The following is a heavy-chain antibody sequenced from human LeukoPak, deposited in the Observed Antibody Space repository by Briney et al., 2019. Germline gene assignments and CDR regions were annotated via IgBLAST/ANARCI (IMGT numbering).Heavy chain of an antibody. CDR1: GGSFSVYY. CDR2: MRPSGSS. Sequence: SETLSLTCAVYGGSFSVYYWTWIRQTPGKGLEWIGEMRPSGSSNYNPSLKSRVTIPVDTPKNQFSLQLRSVTAADTAVYYCARGRQDVNMILVVMAGVSYYLDVWSKGTTVTVS. CDR3: ARGRQDVNMILVVMAGVSYYLDV. D-gene: IGHD3-22*01. J-gene: IGHJ6*03. V-gene: IGHV4-34*01.